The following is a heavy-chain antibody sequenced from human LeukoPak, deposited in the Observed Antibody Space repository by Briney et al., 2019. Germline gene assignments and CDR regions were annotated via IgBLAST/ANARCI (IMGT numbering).Heavy chain of an antibody. J-gene: IGHJ4*02. CDR2: INPNSGGT. CDR1: GYTFTGYY. CDR3: ARDSRSGSSTSWTYYFDY. D-gene: IGHD2-2*01. V-gene: IGHV1-2*02. Sequence: ASVKVSCKASGYTFTGYYMHWVRQAPGQGLEWMGWINPNSGGTNYAQKFQGRVTMTRDTSISTAYMELSRPRSDDTAVYYCARDSRSGSSTSWTYYFDYWGQGTLVTVSS.